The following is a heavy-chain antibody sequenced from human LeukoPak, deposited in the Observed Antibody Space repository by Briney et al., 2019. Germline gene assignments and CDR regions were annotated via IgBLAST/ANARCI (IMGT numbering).Heavy chain of an antibody. J-gene: IGHJ5*02. D-gene: IGHD1-7*01. Sequence: ASVKVSCKASGGTFISYAISWVRQAPGQGLEWMGGIIPIFGTANYAQKFQGRVTITADESTSTAYMELSSLRSEDTAVYYCARGVSGTTRFDPWGQGTLVTVSS. CDR3: ARGVSGTTRFDP. CDR1: GGTFISYA. V-gene: IGHV1-69*01. CDR2: IIPIFGTA.